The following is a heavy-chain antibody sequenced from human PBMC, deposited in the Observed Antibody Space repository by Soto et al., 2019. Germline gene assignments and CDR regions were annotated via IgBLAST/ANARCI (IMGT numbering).Heavy chain of an antibody. D-gene: IGHD2-8*01. Sequence: PSGTLSLTCAVYGGSFSAYYWAWIRQSPGKGLEWIGEIDHSGSTNFNPSLKSRVIISVDTSKNQFSLKLTSVTAADTAVYYCARTNRRRVLFDYYYYGMDVWGQGATVTVSS. CDR1: GGSFSAYY. CDR3: ARTNRRRVLFDYYYYGMDV. CDR2: IDHSGST. J-gene: IGHJ6*02. V-gene: IGHV4-34*01.